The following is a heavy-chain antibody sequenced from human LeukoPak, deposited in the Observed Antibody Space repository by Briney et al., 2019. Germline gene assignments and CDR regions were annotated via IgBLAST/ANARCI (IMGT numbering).Heavy chain of an antibody. CDR1: GFTFSDYY. V-gene: IGHV3-11*01. D-gene: IGHD5-24*01. Sequence: GGSLRLSCAASGFTFSDYYMSWIRQAPGKGLEWVSYISSSGSTIYYADSVKGRFTISRDNAKNSLYLQMNRLRAEDTAVYYCARGDPEMATTFDYWGQGTLVTVSS. CDR3: ARGDPEMATTFDY. J-gene: IGHJ4*02. CDR2: ISSSGSTI.